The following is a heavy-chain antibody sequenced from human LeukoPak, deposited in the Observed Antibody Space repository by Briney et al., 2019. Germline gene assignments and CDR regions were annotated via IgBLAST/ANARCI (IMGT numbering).Heavy chain of an antibody. Sequence: GGSLRLSCAASGFTSSSYAMHWVRQAPGKGLEWVAVISYDGSNKYYADSVKGRFTISRDNSKNTLYLQMNSLRAEDTALYYCATYGSGSRYDAFDIWGQGTMVTVSS. V-gene: IGHV3-30-3*01. CDR1: GFTSSSYA. CDR3: ATYGSGSRYDAFDI. D-gene: IGHD3-10*01. CDR2: ISYDGSNK. J-gene: IGHJ3*02.